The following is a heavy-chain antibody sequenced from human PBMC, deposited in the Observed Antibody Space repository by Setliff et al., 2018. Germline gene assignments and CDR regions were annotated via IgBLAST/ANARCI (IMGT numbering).Heavy chain of an antibody. CDR2: IYHSGSS. D-gene: IGHD5-12*01. J-gene: IGHJ4*02. Sequence: SETLSLTCTVSGGSISSRSYYWGWIRQPPGKGLEWIGSIYHSGSSYYNPSLRSRVTISVDTSKNQFSLKLRSVSAADTAVYYCARLGGLLVATMPFDYWGQGIPVTVSS. CDR3: ARLGGLLVATMPFDY. CDR1: GGSISSRSYY. V-gene: IGHV4-39*07.